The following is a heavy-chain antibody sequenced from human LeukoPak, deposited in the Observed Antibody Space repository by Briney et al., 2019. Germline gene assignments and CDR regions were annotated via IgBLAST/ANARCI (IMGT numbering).Heavy chain of an antibody. CDR2: INWNGGST. V-gene: IGHV3-20*04. CDR1: GFTFDDYG. CDR3: ARAKPSTGSGAFDI. J-gene: IGHJ3*02. D-gene: IGHD1-26*01. Sequence: PGGSLRLSCAASGFTFDDYGMNWVRQAPGKGLEWVSGINWNGGSTGYADSVKGRFTISRDNAKNSLYLQMNSLRAEDTALYYCARAKPSTGSGAFDIWGQGTMVTVSS.